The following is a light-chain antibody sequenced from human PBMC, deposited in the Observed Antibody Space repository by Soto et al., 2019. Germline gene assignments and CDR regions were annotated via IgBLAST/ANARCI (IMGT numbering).Light chain of an antibody. J-gene: IGKJ4*01. V-gene: IGKV1-27*01. CDR1: QGIRNY. CDR2: SAS. Sequence: DIQLNQSPSSLSASVGDRVTLTCRVSQGIRNYLSWYRQKPGIVPNLLIYSASSLQSRLPSRFSGRGSGTYFTLTISSLQPEDVATYSGQRTCNAPRTFGGGTKVDIK. CDR3: QRTCNAPRT.